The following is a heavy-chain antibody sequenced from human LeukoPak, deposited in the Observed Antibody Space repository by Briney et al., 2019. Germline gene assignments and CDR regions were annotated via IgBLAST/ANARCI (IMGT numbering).Heavy chain of an antibody. CDR1: GFTFSSYS. V-gene: IGHV3-48*01. CDR2: ITSSSSPI. Sequence: QSGGSLRLSCAASGFTFSSYSMNSVRQAPGNGLEWVSYITSSSSPIYYADSVQGRFTISRDNAKNSLFLQMNSLRAEDTAVYYCARSSSGAKDYWGQGTLVTVSS. D-gene: IGHD1-26*01. CDR3: ARSSSGAKDY. J-gene: IGHJ4*02.